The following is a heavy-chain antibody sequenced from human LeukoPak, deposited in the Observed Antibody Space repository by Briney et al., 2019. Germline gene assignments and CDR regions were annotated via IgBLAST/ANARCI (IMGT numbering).Heavy chain of an antibody. Sequence: SQTLSLTRGISGASVSSNTAALNWIRQSPSRGLEWLGRTYYRSKWYNNYAVSVKSRITINYDSSKNQVSQKLNSVTPEAPAMYYCARENSRGRFDYWGQGTLVTVSS. CDR1: GASVSSNTAA. CDR2: TYYRSKWYN. J-gene: IGHJ4*02. D-gene: IGHD6-19*01. V-gene: IGHV6-1*01. CDR3: ARENSRGRFDY.